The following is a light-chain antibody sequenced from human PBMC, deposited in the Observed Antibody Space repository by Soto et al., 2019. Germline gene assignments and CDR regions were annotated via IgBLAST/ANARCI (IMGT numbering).Light chain of an antibody. V-gene: IGKV1-39*01. J-gene: IGKJ4*01. Sequence: DIQMTQSPSSLSASVGDRVTISCRASQTISTYLHWYQHKPGRAPRLLISDVSTLQSGVPGRFRGSGSETELTLTITYLQHADFAAYYCLQVYRIHALTFGGGTKVELK. CDR1: QTISTY. CDR3: LQVYRIHALT. CDR2: DVS.